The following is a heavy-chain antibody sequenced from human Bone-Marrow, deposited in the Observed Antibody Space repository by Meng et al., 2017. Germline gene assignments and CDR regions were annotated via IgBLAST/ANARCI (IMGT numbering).Heavy chain of an antibody. V-gene: IGHV3-48*03. J-gene: IGHJ3*02. D-gene: IGHD3-22*01. CDR2: ISSSGSTI. Sequence: SLMISCPASGFTFSSYEMNWVRPAPGQGLEWVSYISSSGSTIYYADSVQGLFTISRDNAKNSLYLQMNSLRAEDTAVYYCSRGYSSSGYYKIDAFDIWGQGKMVTVSS. CDR3: SRGYSSSGYYKIDAFDI. CDR1: GFTFSSYE.